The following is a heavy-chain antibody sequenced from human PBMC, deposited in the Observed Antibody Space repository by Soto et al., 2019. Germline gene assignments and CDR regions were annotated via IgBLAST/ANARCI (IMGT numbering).Heavy chain of an antibody. CDR2: IWYDGSNK. D-gene: IGHD3-16*02. CDR3: ARTYYDCVWGSYRTYDAFDI. J-gene: IGHJ3*02. Sequence: QVQLVESGGGVVQPGRSLRLSCAASGFTFSSYGMHWVRQAPGKGLEWVAVIWYDGSNKYYADSVKGRFTISRDNSKNTLYLQMNSLRAEDTAVYYCARTYYDCVWGSYRTYDAFDIWGQGTMVTVSS. CDR1: GFTFSSYG. V-gene: IGHV3-33*01.